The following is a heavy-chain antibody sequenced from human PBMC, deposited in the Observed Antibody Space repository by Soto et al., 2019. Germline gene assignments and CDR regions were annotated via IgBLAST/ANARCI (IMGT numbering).Heavy chain of an antibody. CDR3: VKIWTHSCGGDCYSNDY. CDR2: ISSNGGST. J-gene: IGHJ4*02. D-gene: IGHD2-21*02. Sequence: GGSLRLSCSASGFTFSSYAMHWVRQAPGKGLEYVSAISSNGGSTYYADSVKGRFTISRDNSKNTLYLQMSSLRAEDTAVYYCVKIWTHSCGGDCYSNDYWGQGTLVTVSS. CDR1: GFTFSSYA. V-gene: IGHV3-64D*06.